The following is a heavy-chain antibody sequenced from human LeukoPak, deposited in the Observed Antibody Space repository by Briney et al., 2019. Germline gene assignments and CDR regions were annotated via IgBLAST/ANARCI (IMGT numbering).Heavy chain of an antibody. CDR1: GGSISSSNYY. V-gene: IGHV4-39*01. J-gene: IGHJ4*02. CDR3: ARLVSGYEMATWVH. D-gene: IGHD5-12*01. CDR2: IYYSGST. Sequence: SETLSLTCTVSGGSISSSNYYWGWIRQPPGKGLKWIGNIYYSGSTYYNPSLKSRVTISVDTSKNQFSLKLSSVTAADTAVYYCARLVSGYEMATWVHWGQGTLVTVSS.